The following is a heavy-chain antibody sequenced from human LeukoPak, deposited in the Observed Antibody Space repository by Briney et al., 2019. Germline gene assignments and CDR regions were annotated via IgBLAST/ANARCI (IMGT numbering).Heavy chain of an antibody. J-gene: IGHJ5*02. D-gene: IGHD3-3*01. V-gene: IGHV1-69*13. CDR1: GGTFSSYA. Sequence: SVKISCKASGGTFSSYAISWVRQAPGQGLEWMGGIIPIFGTANYAQKFQGRVTITADESTSTAYMEPSSLRSEDTAVYYCASSGDFWSGQTNWFDPWGQGTLVTVSS. CDR3: ASSGDFWSGQTNWFDP. CDR2: IIPIFGTA.